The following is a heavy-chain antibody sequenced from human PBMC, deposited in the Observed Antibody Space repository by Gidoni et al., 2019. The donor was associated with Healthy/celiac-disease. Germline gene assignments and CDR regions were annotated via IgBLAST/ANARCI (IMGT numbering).Heavy chain of an antibody. CDR2: ITPSGGST. D-gene: IGHD4-17*01. J-gene: IGHJ4*02. V-gene: IGHV1-46*01. CDR1: GYPFPSYY. CDR3: ARAPYGDYLRGVFDY. Sequence: QVQLVQSGAEVKKPGASVKVSCKASGYPFPSYYMQWVRQAPGQGLEWMGIITPSGGSTSYAQKFQGRVTMTRDTSTSTVYMELSSLRSEDTAVYYCARAPYGDYLRGVFDYWGQGTLVTVSS.